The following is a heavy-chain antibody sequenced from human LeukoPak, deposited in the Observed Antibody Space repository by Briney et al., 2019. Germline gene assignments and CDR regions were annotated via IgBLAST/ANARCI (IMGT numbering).Heavy chain of an antibody. CDR2: ITSDGTST. CDR3: VKGGGPYSSSWFDY. V-gene: IGHV3-74*01. J-gene: IGHJ4*02. Sequence: GGSLRLSCAASGFTFSSYWMHWVRQAPGKGLVWDSRITSDGTSTRYVDSVKGRFTFSRDNAKNTLFLQMNNLRAEDTAVYYCVKGGGPYSSSWFDYWGQGTRVTVSS. CDR1: GFTFSSYW. D-gene: IGHD6-13*01.